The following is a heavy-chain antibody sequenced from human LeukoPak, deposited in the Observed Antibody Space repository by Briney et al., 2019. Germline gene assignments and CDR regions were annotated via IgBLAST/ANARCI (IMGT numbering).Heavy chain of an antibody. V-gene: IGHV1-8*02. CDR3: ARGYYGSGWYLDDAFDI. CDR1: GYTFTSYY. Sequence: ASVKVSCKASGYTFTSYYMHWERQAPGQGLEWMGWMNPNSGNTGYAQKFQGRVTMTRNTSISIAYMELSSLRSEDTAVYYCARGYYGSGWYLDDAFDIWGQGTMVTVSS. CDR2: MNPNSGNT. J-gene: IGHJ3*02. D-gene: IGHD6-19*01.